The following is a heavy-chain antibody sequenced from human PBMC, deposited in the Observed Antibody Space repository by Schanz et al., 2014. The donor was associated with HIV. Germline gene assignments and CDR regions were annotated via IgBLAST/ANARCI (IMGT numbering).Heavy chain of an antibody. D-gene: IGHD1-26*01. J-gene: IGHJ6*02. Sequence: EVQLLESGGGLEQPGGSLRLSCAASGFNFNNYAMTWVRQAPGKGLEWVSSISGGSTYTYYADSIRGRFIVSRDNARSSVYLQMYSLRAADTAVYYCAREREESIAYYYYGMDVWGQGTAVTVSS. CDR3: AREREESIAYYYYGMDV. V-gene: IGHV3-21*01. CDR2: ISGGSTYT. CDR1: GFNFNNYA.